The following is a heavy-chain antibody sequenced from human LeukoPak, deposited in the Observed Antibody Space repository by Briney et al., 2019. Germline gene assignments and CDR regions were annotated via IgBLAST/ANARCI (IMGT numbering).Heavy chain of an antibody. CDR2: INWNGAST. D-gene: IGHD5-12*01. Sequence: RTGGSLRLSCAASGFTFDDYGMSWVRQAPGKGLEWVSGINWNGASTGYADSVKGRFTISRDNVKNSLNLQMDSLRAEDTAVYYCVRGLRGDVSGYSPLDHWGQGTLVTVSS. CDR3: VRGLRGDVSGYSPLDH. J-gene: IGHJ5*02. V-gene: IGHV3-20*04. CDR1: GFTFDDYG.